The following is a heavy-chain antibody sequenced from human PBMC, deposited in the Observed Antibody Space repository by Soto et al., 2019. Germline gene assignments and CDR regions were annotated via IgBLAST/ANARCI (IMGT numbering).Heavy chain of an antibody. CDR2: MWSDGSKK. CDR1: GLIFSNYD. J-gene: IGHJ6*02. Sequence: QVQLVESGGGVVRPGTSLRLSCAASGLIFSNYDMDWVRQAPGKGLEWVTTMWSDGSKKYKLDAVKGRVTNSRDNSKNTLYLQMNTLRAEATAVYHCARRARQGNYDFYTAMDVWGQGTTVVVSS. V-gene: IGHV3-33*01. CDR3: ARRARQGNYDFYTAMDV.